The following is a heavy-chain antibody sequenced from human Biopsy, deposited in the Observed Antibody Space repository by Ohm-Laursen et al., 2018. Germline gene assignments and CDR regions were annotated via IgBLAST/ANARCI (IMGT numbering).Heavy chain of an antibody. CDR3: ARDTELLSIGLDYNFGMVV. Sequence: ASVKVSCKVSGGTFGNYPISWVRQAPGQGLEWMGGIIPIFNTPKYAQRFQGRVTITADRSTTTAYMELSSLRSEDTAVYYCARDTELLSIGLDYNFGMVVWGQGTTVTVSS. CDR1: GGTFGNYP. D-gene: IGHD1-14*01. V-gene: IGHV1-69*06. J-gene: IGHJ6*02. CDR2: IIPIFNTP.